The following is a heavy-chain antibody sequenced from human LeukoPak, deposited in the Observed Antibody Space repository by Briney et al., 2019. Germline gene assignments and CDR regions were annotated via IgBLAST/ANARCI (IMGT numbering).Heavy chain of an antibody. D-gene: IGHD6-13*01. V-gene: IGHV3-23*01. CDR3: ASPDGNSKNWRYY. CDR2: ISAGGGST. CDR1: GVTFSNYA. Sequence: SGGSLRLSCAASGVTFSNYAMSWVRQAPGKGLEWVSSISAGGGSTYYADSVKGRFTISRDNSRNTLYLRMNSLRAEDTAVYYCASPDGNSKNWRYYWGQGTLVTVSS. J-gene: IGHJ4*02.